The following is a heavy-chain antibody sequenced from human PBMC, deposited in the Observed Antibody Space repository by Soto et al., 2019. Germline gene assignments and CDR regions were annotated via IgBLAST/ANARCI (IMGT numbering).Heavy chain of an antibody. D-gene: IGHD2-21*01. V-gene: IGHV4-34*01. Sequence: SETLCLTCAVYGGSFSGYYWSWIRQPPGKGLEWIGEINHSGSTNYNPSLKSRVTISVDMSKNQFSLKLSSVTAADTAVYHCARGGIVVGYGMDVWGQGTSVTRSS. J-gene: IGHJ6*02. CDR2: INHSGST. CDR3: ARGGIVVGYGMDV. CDR1: GGSFSGYY.